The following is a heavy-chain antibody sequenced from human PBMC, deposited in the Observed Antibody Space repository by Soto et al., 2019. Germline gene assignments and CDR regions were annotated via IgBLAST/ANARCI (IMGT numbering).Heavy chain of an antibody. CDR3: VGGQYYFDY. CDR1: GFPFTSYG. V-gene: IGHV3-30*03. J-gene: IGHJ4*02. Sequence: QVQLVESGGGVVQPGRSLRLSCAASGFPFTSYGMHWVREGPDKGLVWVAIISYDGSDKYYADYVKGRCTISRDNSKNPLYLQMNSLRPEDTALYYCVGGQYYFDYRGQGTLVIVSS. D-gene: IGHD3-10*01. CDR2: ISYDGSDK.